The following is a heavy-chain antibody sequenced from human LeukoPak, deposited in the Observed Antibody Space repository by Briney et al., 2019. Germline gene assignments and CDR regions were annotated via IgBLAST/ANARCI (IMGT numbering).Heavy chain of an antibody. J-gene: IGHJ6*03. D-gene: IGHD2-15*01. V-gene: IGHV1-2*02. Sequence: ASVKVSCKASGYTFTGYYMHWVRQAPGQGLEWMGWINPNSGGTNYAQKFQGRVTMTRDTSISTAYMELSRLRSDDTAMYYCARHVCSGGSCYSTLAYYYYYMDVWGKGTTVTVSS. CDR3: ARHVCSGGSCYSTLAYYYYYMDV. CDR2: INPNSGGT. CDR1: GYTFTGYY.